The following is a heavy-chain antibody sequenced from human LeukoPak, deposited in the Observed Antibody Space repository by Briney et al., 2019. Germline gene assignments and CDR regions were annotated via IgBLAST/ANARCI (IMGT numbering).Heavy chain of an antibody. CDR2: INRSGST. V-gene: IGHV4-34*01. CDR1: GGSFSGYY. CDR3: ARLLLGWFGELGSFDY. D-gene: IGHD3-10*01. Sequence: SETLSLTCTIYGGSFSGYYWSWIRQPPGKGLEWIGEINRSGSTNYNPSLKSRVTISVDTSENQFSLRLTSLTAADTAVYYCARLLLGWFGELGSFDYWGQGTLVTVSS. J-gene: IGHJ4*02.